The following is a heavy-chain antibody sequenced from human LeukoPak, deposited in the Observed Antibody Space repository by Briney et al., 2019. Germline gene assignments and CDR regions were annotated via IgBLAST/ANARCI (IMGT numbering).Heavy chain of an antibody. CDR2: ISGSSGRK. Sequence: GGSLRLSCAASGFTFSSYAMSWVRQAPGKGLEWVSGISGSSGRKYYADSVKGRFTISRDNSMDTLYLQMNSLRAEDTAVYYCAKLPQGLSDFWTGYYLGGIDYWGQGTLVTVSS. V-gene: IGHV3-23*01. D-gene: IGHD3/OR15-3a*01. CDR1: GFTFSSYA. J-gene: IGHJ4*02. CDR3: AKLPQGLSDFWTGYYLGGIDY.